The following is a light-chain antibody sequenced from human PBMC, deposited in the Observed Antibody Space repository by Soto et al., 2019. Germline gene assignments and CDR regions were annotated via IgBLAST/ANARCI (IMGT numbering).Light chain of an antibody. CDR2: GAS. Sequence: EIVLTQSPGTLSLSPGERATLSCRASQSVRSNYLAWYQQKPGQAPSLLIYGASSRATGISDRFSGSGSGTYFTLTISRLEPEDFAVYYCQQYGSSRTFGQGTKVEIK. V-gene: IGKV3-20*01. CDR3: QQYGSSRT. CDR1: QSVRSNY. J-gene: IGKJ1*01.